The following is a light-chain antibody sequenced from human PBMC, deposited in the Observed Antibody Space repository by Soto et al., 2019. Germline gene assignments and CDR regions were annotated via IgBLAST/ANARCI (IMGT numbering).Light chain of an antibody. CDR3: SSYTSSSFVV. V-gene: IGLV2-14*01. CDR1: SSDVGGYNY. CDR2: DVS. J-gene: IGLJ2*01. Sequence: QSVLTQPASVSVSPGQSITISCTGTSSDVGGYNYVSWYQQHPGKAPKLMIYDVSNRPSGVSNRFSGSKSGNTASLTISGLQAEDEADYYCSSYTSSSFVVFGGGTKLTVL.